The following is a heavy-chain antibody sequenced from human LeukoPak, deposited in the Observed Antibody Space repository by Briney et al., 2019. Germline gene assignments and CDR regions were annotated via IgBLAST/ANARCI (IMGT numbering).Heavy chain of an antibody. CDR3: ARESSSEITIFGVVYPNDAFDI. V-gene: IGHV4-4*07. Sequence: SGTLSLTCTVSGGSISSDYWSWVRQPAGKGLEWIGRIYTSGSTNSNHSLKGRVTMSVDTSKNQFSLKLSSVTAADTAVYYCARESSSEITIFGVVYPNDAFDIWGQGTMVTVSS. D-gene: IGHD3-3*01. CDR2: IYTSGST. J-gene: IGHJ3*02. CDR1: GGSISSDY.